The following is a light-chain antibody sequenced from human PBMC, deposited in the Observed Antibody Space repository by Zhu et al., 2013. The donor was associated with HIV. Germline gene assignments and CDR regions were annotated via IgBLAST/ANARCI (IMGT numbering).Light chain of an antibody. CDR1: QSVTSN. CDR2: DAS. CDR3: QHRSNWPPIT. J-gene: IGKJ5*01. Sequence: EIVLTQSPGTLSLSPGERATLSCRASQSVTSNSLVWYQQKPGQVPRVLIYDASNRATGIPARFSGSGSGTDFTLTISSLEPEDFALYYCQHRSNWPPITFGQGTRLDIK. V-gene: IGKV3D-20*02.